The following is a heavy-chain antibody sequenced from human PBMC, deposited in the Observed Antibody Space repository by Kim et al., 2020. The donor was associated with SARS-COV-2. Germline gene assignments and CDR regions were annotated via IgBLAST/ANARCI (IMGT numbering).Heavy chain of an antibody. V-gene: IGHV3-33*01. Sequence: YAYCVKGRFTISRDKSKNTLDLQMNSLRAENTAVYYCAREGITGTTTGFAYWGQGTLVTVSS. D-gene: IGHD1-7*01. CDR3: AREGITGTTTGFAY. J-gene: IGHJ4*02.